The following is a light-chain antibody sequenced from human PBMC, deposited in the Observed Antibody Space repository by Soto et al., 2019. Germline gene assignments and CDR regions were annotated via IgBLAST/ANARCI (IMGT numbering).Light chain of an antibody. Sequence: DIQMTQSPSTLSASVGDRVTITCRASQSISSSLAWYQQKPGKAPKLLIYGMSNLQGGVPSRFSGSGSGTDFTFTISSLQPEDIATYYCQQYDNLPLTFGGGTKVDIK. CDR3: QQYDNLPLT. CDR1: QSISSS. J-gene: IGKJ4*01. CDR2: GMS. V-gene: IGKV1-5*01.